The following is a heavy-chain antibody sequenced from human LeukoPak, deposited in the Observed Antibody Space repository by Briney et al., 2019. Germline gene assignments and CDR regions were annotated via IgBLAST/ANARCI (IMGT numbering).Heavy chain of an antibody. Sequence: ASVKVSCKASGYTFTNFAMNWVRQAPGQGLEWMGWINTNTGNPTYAQGFTGRFVFSLDTSVSTAYLQISSLKAEDTAVYYCARETDYGDYVLRPRCEWCFDYWGQGTLVTVSS. V-gene: IGHV7-4-1*02. CDR1: GYTFTNFA. CDR3: ARETDYGDYVLRPRCEWCFDY. D-gene: IGHD4-17*01. J-gene: IGHJ4*02. CDR2: INTNTGNP.